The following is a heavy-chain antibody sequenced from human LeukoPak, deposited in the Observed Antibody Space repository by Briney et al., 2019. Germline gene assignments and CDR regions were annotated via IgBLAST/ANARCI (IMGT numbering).Heavy chain of an antibody. J-gene: IGHJ4*02. V-gene: IGHV3-74*01. Sequence: PGGSLRLSCVVSGFTFSDYYMHWVRQAPGKGPGWVARVSTDGSSTNYADFAKGRFTISRDNAKNALYLQINSLTPEDTAVYYCPRRTIAVVTGDFWGQGTLVTVS. CDR3: PRRTIAVVTGDF. D-gene: IGHD2-21*02. CDR2: VSTDGSST. CDR1: GFTFSDYY.